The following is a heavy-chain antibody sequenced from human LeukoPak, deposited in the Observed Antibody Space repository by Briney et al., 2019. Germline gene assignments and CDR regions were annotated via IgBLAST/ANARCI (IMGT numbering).Heavy chain of an antibody. CDR1: SGSINRQY. J-gene: IGHJ2*01. D-gene: IGHD2-15*01. Sequence: PSETLSLTCTVSSGSINRQYWSWIRRPPGKGLEWIGFIYYSGSTNYNPSLKSRVTISVDTSKNQFSLKLSSVTAADTAVYYCARAERYCSGGSCYYWYFDLWGRGTLVTVSS. V-gene: IGHV4-59*11. CDR2: IYYSGST. CDR3: ARAERYCSGGSCYYWYFDL.